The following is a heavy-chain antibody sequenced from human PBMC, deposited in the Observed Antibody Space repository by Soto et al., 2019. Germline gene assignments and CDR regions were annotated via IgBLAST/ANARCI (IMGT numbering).Heavy chain of an antibody. V-gene: IGHV3-7*01. CDR1: GFTFSSFW. D-gene: IGHD6-19*01. CDR3: AGGTGWVFNY. CDR2: IKQDGSDK. J-gene: IGHJ4*02. Sequence: GGSLRLSCAASGFTFSSFWMNWVRQAPGKGLEWVANIKQDGSDKYYVDSVKGRFTISRDNAKKSLYLQMNSLRVDDTAVYYCAGGTGWVFNYWGQGTLVTVAS.